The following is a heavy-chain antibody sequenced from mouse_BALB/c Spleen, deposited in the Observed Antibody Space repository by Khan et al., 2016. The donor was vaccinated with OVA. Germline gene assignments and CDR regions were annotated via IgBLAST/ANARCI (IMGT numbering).Heavy chain of an antibody. CDR3: ARTARIKY. V-gene: IGHV3-2*02. J-gene: IGHJ2*01. D-gene: IGHD1-2*01. Sequence: EVQLQESGPGLVKPSQSLSLTCTVTGYTITSGYGWNWIRQFPGNKLEWMGYISYSGSTNYNPSLKSRISIARDTPKNQFFLQLNSVTTEDTATYYCARTARIKYWGQGTTLTVSS. CDR1: GYTITSGYG. CDR2: ISYSGST.